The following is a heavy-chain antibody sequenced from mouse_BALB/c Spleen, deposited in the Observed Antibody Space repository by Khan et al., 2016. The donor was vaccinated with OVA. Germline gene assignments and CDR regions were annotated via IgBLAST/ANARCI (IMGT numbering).Heavy chain of an antibody. J-gene: IGHJ3*01. CDR3: ARRNYFGYTFAY. D-gene: IGHD1-2*01. CDR2: ISPGSGDT. CDR1: GYTFTDYY. Sequence: QVQLQQSGAELARPGASVKLSCKASGYTFTDYYINWVKQRTGQGLEWIGEISPGSGDTYYNERFKGKATLTADKSSSTAYMQLNSLTSEASAGYYCARRNYFGYTFAYWGQGTLVTVST. V-gene: IGHV1-77*01.